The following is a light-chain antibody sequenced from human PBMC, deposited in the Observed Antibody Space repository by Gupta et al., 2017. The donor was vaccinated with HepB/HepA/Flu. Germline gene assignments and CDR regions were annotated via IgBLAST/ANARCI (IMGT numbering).Light chain of an antibody. CDR3: QRYNNWPPLT. J-gene: IGKJ4*01. CDR1: QSVSRS. V-gene: IGKV3-15*01. Sequence: DIVMPQSPATLSVSPGERATLSCKASQSVSRSLAWYQQKPGQAPRLRIYGASTRATGIPARFSGSGSGTEFTLTLSSLQSEYLAVYDYQRYNNWPPLTFGGGTKVEIK. CDR2: GAS.